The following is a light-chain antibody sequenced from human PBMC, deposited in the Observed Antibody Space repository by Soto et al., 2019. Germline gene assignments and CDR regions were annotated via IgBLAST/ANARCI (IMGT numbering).Light chain of an antibody. V-gene: IGLV2-14*01. CDR1: SSDVGSYDH. J-gene: IGLJ1*01. Sequence: QSVLTQPASVSGSPGQSITISCSATSSDVGSYDHVAWYQQFPGKTPKLTIYEVSNRPSGVSSRFSGSKSGNTDSLTISGLQAEDEADYYCIAYTGSSTSYVFGTGTKVTVL. CDR2: EVS. CDR3: IAYTGSSTSYV.